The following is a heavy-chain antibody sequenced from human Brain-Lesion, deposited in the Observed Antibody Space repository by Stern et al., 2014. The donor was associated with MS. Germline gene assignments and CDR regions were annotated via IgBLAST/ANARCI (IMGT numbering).Heavy chain of an antibody. CDR3: ARDCSGGSCYQTYYYYGMDV. V-gene: IGHV3-7*01. CDR2: IKQDGSEE. J-gene: IGHJ6*02. CDR1: GFAFSSYW. D-gene: IGHD2-15*01. Sequence: VQLVQSGGGLVQPGGSLRLSCAAPGFAFSSYWMSWVRQAPGQGLEWVATIKQDGSEEHYVDSVKGRFTISRDNAKKSLYLQMNSLRAEDTAVYYCARDCSGGSCYQTYYYYGMDVWGQGTTVTVSS.